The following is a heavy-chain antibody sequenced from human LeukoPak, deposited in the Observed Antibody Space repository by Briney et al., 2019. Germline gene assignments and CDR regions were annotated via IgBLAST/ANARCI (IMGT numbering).Heavy chain of an antibody. Sequence: ASVKVSFKASGYTFTSYFMHWVRQAPGQGLEWMGIINPCGGSTSYAQKFQGRVTMTRDTSTSTVSMELSSLRSEDTAVYYCARANGYFGYWGQGTLVTVSS. CDR2: INPCGGST. CDR3: ARANGYFGY. J-gene: IGHJ4*02. CDR1: GYTFTSYF. V-gene: IGHV1-46*01.